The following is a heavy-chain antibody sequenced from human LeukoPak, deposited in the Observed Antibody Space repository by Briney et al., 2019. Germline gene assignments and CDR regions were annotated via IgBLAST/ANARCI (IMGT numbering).Heavy chain of an antibody. CDR1: GYTFTSFG. CDR3: ARDVDTTGDRAFDI. V-gene: IGHV1-18*01. D-gene: IGHD2/OR15-2a*01. CDR2: ISAYNGNT. Sequence: ASVKVSCNASGYTFTSFGISWVRQAPGQGLEWMGWISAYNGNTNYAQKLPGRVTMTTDTSTITAYMELRSLRSDDTAVYYCARDVDTTGDRAFDIWGQGTMVTVSS. J-gene: IGHJ3*02.